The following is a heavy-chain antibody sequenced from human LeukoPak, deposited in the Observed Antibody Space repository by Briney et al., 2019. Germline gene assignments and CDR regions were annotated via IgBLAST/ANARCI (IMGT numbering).Heavy chain of an antibody. CDR1: GYTFSSYA. Sequence: ASVKVSCKASGYTFSSYALHWARQAAGQSLEWMGWLNPGNGYTKYSQTFQGRVTFTRDTSASTAYMELSSLRSEDTAIYYCARDYRFGEPFYWGQGTLVTVSS. CDR3: ARDYRFGEPFY. V-gene: IGHV1-3*01. J-gene: IGHJ4*02. D-gene: IGHD3-10*01. CDR2: LNPGNGYT.